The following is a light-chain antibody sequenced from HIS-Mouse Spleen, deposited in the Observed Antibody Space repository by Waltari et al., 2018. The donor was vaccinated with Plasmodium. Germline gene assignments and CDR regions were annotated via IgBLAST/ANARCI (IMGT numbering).Light chain of an antibody. CDR2: GAS. CDR1: QSVSSSY. CDR3: QQYGSSPYT. J-gene: IGKJ2*01. Sequence: EIVLTQSPGTLSLSPAGRATLPCRASQSVSSSYLAWYQQKPGQAPRLLIYGASSRATGIPDRFSGSGSGTDFTLTISRLEPEDFAVYYCQQYGSSPYTFGQGTKLEIK. V-gene: IGKV3-20*01.